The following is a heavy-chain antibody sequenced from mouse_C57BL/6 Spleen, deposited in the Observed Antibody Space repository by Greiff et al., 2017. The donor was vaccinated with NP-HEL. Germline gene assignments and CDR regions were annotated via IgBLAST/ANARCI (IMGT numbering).Heavy chain of an antibody. Sequence: QVQLQQPGAELVKPGASVKLSCKASGYTFTSYWMQWVKQRPGQGLEWIGEIDPSASYTNYNQKFKGKATLTVDTSSSTAYMQLSSLTSEDSAVYYCSRTPIFITTAFNFDYWGQGTTLTVSS. V-gene: IGHV1-50*01. J-gene: IGHJ2*01. CDR1: GYTFTSYW. D-gene: IGHD1-1*01. CDR3: SRTPIFITTAFNFDY. CDR2: IDPSASYT.